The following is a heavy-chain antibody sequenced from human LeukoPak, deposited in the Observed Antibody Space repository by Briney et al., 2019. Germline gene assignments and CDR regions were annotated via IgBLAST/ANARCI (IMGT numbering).Heavy chain of an antibody. D-gene: IGHD2-2*01. CDR3: ARDRFAMGNGDFDY. CDR1: GGTFISYA. J-gene: IGHJ4*02. Sequence: SVKVSCKASGGTFISYAISWVRQAPGQGLEWMGRIIPIFGTANYAQKFQGRVTITTDESTSTAYMELGSLRSEDTAVYYCARDRFAMGNGDFDYWGQGTLVTVSS. CDR2: IIPIFGTA. V-gene: IGHV1-69*05.